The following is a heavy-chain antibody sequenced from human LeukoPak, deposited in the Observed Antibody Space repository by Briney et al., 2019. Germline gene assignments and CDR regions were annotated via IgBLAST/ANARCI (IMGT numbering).Heavy chain of an antibody. CDR3: ARDAPSYYYDSSGYYYAY. Sequence: GGSLRLSCAASGFTFSSYEMNWVRQAPGKGLEWVSYISSSGSTIYYADSVKGRFTISRDNAKNSLYLQMNSLRAEDTAVYYCARDAPSYYYDSSGYYYAYWGQGTLVTVSS. J-gene: IGHJ4*02. V-gene: IGHV3-48*03. CDR1: GFTFSSYE. D-gene: IGHD3-22*01. CDR2: ISSSGSTI.